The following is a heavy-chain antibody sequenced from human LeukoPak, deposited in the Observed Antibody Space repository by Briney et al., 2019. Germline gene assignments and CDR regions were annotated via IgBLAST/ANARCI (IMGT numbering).Heavy chain of an antibody. Sequence: GVSLRLSCAASGFTVSSNYMSWVRQAPGKGLEWVSVVYSTGSTYYADSVKGRFTISRDNSKNTLSLQMNSLRAEDAAVYYCARTYDTPYYFDSWGQGTLVTVSS. J-gene: IGHJ4*02. CDR2: VYSTGST. CDR3: ARTYDTPYYFDS. CDR1: GFTVSSNY. V-gene: IGHV3-66*01. D-gene: IGHD3-9*01.